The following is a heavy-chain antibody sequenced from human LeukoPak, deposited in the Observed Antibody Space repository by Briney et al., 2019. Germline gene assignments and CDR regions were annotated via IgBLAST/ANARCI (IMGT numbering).Heavy chain of an antibody. D-gene: IGHD3-10*01. CDR1: GFTVSSDY. V-gene: IGHV3-66*01. Sequence: GGSLRLSCAASGFTVSSDYMSWVRQAPGKGLEWVSIIYTGDNTYYADSVKGRFTISRDNSKNTLYLQMNSLRAEDTAVYYCARGPEMSGVYYYYYMDVWGKGTTVTVSS. J-gene: IGHJ6*03. CDR2: IYTGDNT. CDR3: ARGPEMSGVYYYYYMDV.